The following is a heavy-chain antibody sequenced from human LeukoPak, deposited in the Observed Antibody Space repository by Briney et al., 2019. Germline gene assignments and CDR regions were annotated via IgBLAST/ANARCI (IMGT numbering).Heavy chain of an antibody. D-gene: IGHD1-26*01. CDR2: VSPNNGGT. J-gene: IGHJ4*02. Sequence: ASVKVSCKASGYTFTAYYIHWVRQAPGQRLEWMGWVSPNNGGTNYAQKFQGRVTMTRDTSISTAYMDLSRLRSDDTAVYYCARGSIVGATFDYFDYWGQGTLVTVSS. CDR1: GYTFTAYY. V-gene: IGHV1-2*02. CDR3: ARGSIVGATFDYFDY.